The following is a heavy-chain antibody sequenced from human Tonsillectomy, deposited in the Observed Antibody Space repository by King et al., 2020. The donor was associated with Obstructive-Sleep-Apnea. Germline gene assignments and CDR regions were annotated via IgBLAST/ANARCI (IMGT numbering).Heavy chain of an antibody. CDR2: ISSDGSVT. CDR3: VRAVAGFGDY. J-gene: IGHJ4*02. D-gene: IGHD6-19*01. CDR1: GFTFSSYW. V-gene: IGHV3-74*01. Sequence: VQLVESGGGLVQPGGSLRLSCAASGFTFSSYWMHWVRQSPGKGLLWFSRISSDGSVTTYADFVKGRFTVSRDDAKNTLYLQMNSLRADETAVYYCVRAVAGFGDYWGQGTLVTVPS.